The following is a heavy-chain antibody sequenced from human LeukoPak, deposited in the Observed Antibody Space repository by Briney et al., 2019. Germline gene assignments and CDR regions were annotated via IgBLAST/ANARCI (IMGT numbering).Heavy chain of an antibody. D-gene: IGHD2-15*01. CDR2: INPRSGGT. Sequence: ASVKVSCKASGFPFSDSYIHWVRQAPGQGLEWMGYINPRSGGTSSPQKFKGRVTLTADTINTAYIVLSSLISDDTAIYYCVREGSGLLTKNFDYWGQGTLVTVSS. J-gene: IGHJ4*02. CDR3: VREGSGLLTKNFDY. CDR1: GFPFSDSY. V-gene: IGHV1-2*02.